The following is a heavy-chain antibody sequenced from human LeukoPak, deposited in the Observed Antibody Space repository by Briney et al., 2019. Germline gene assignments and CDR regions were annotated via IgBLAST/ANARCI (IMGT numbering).Heavy chain of an antibody. CDR3: ARGTYYYGSGSYKPDGFDI. J-gene: IGHJ3*02. D-gene: IGHD3-10*01. CDR1: SGSFSGYY. Sequence: SETLSLTCAVYSGSFSGYYWNWLREPPGKGLEWIGSIYHSGSMYYNPSLKSRVTISVGTSKNQFSLKLSSVTAADTAVYYCARGTYYYGSGSYKPDGFDIWGQGTMVTVSS. V-gene: IGHV4-34*01. CDR2: IYHSGSM.